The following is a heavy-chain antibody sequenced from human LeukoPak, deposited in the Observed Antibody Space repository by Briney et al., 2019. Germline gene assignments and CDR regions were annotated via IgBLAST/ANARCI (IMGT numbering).Heavy chain of an antibody. D-gene: IGHD6-13*01. CDR1: GFTFNGYS. CDR2: ISTSSSYI. V-gene: IGHV3-21*04. J-gene: IGHJ4*02. CDR3: AKAGSSFIAAAGSDDY. Sequence: PGGSLRLSCTASGFTFNGYSMNWVRQAPGKGLEWVSSISTSSSYIYYADSVKGRFTISRDNSKNTLYLHMNSLRAEDTAVYYCAKAGSSFIAAAGSDDYWGQGTLVTVSS.